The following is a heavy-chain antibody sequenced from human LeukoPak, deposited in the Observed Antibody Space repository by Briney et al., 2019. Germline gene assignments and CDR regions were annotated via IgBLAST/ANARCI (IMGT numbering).Heavy chain of an antibody. CDR2: IYYSGST. J-gene: IGHJ4*02. V-gene: IGHV4-59*01. D-gene: IGHD5-18*01. CDR1: GGSISSYY. Sequence: PSETLSLTCTVSGGSISSYYWSWIRQPPGKGLEWIGCIYYSGSTNYNPSLKSRVTISVDTSKNQFSLKLSSVTAADTAVYYCARGSRGYSYGYDYWGQGTLVTVSS. CDR3: ARGSRGYSYGYDY.